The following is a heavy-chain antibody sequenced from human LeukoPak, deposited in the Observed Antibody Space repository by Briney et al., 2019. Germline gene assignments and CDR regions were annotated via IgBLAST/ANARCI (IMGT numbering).Heavy chain of an antibody. J-gene: IGHJ1*01. Sequence: GGSLRLSCAASGFTFNTYWMDWVRQAPGKGLEWVSNIKQDGSEKLYVDSVKGRFTISRGNAKNSLYLQMNSLRAEDTAVYYCARGYDGGGYFQYWGQGTLVTVSS. V-gene: IGHV3-7*01. D-gene: IGHD2-15*01. CDR1: GFTFNTYW. CDR3: ARGYDGGGYFQY. CDR2: IKQDGSEK.